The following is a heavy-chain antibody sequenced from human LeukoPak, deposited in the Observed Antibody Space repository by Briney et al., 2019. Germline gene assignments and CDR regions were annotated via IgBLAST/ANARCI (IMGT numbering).Heavy chain of an antibody. Sequence: SETLSLTCTVSGGSLNRINYYWGWIRQPPGKGLEWIGTIYYSGSTYYNPSLTSRVTISVDTSKNQFSLKLSSVTAADTAVYYCARHKDYYYSYMDVWGKGTTVTISS. CDR1: GGSLNRINYY. CDR3: ARHKDYYYSYMDV. CDR2: IYYSGST. V-gene: IGHV4-39*01. J-gene: IGHJ6*03.